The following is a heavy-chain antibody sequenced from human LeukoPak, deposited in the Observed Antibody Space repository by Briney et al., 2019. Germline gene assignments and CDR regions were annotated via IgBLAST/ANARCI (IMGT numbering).Heavy chain of an antibody. CDR2: IKQDGSEK. CDR3: ARVGADIVVVPAAVFYFDY. J-gene: IGHJ4*02. V-gene: IGHV3-7*01. D-gene: IGHD2-2*01. Sequence: GGSLRLSCAASGLTFSSYWMSWVRQAPGKGLEWVANIKQDGSEKYYVDSVKGRFTISRDNAKNSLYLQMNSLRAEDTAVYYCARVGADIVVVPAAVFYFDYWGQGTLVTVSS. CDR1: GLTFSSYW.